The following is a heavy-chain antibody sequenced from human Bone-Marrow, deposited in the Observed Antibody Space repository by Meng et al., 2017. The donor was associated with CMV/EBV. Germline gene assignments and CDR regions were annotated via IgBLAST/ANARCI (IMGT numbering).Heavy chain of an antibody. V-gene: IGHV4-61*01. CDR2: IYDSGST. J-gene: IGHJ5*02. CDR3: ASYQLLSYNWVDH. D-gene: IGHD2-2*01. CDR1: GGSVSSGSYY. Sequence: LRLSCIVSGGSVSSGSYYWSWIRQPPGKGLEWIGYIYDSGSTNYNPTLKRRVPRTVDTTKNQFSQKLSSVTAADMAVYYWASYQLLSYNWVDHWGQGTLVTVSS.